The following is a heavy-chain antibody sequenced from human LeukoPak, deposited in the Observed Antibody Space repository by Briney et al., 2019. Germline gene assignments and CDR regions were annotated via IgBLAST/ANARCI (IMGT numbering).Heavy chain of an antibody. D-gene: IGHD3-16*01. CDR1: GFTFSSYA. Sequence: PGGSLRLSCAASGFTFSSYAMSGVRQAPGKGLEWVSAISGSGGSTYYADSVKGRFTISRDNSKNTLYLQLNSLRAEDTAVYYCAKRMGDAFDIWGQGTMVTVSS. V-gene: IGHV3-23*01. CDR3: AKRMGDAFDI. CDR2: ISGSGGST. J-gene: IGHJ3*02.